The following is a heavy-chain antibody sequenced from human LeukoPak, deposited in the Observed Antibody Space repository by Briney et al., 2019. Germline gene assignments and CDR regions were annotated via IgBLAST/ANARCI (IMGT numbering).Heavy chain of an antibody. CDR1: GFTFSSYS. V-gene: IGHV3-21*01. D-gene: IGHD2-2*01. J-gene: IGHJ4*02. CDR3: ALDIVVVPAAMGGY. CDR2: ISSSSSYI. Sequence: GGSLRLSCAASGFTFSSYSMNWVRQAPGKGLEWVSSISSSSSYIYYADSVKGRFTISRDNAKNSLYLQMNSLRAEDTAVYYCALDIVVVPAAMGGYWGQGTLVTVSS.